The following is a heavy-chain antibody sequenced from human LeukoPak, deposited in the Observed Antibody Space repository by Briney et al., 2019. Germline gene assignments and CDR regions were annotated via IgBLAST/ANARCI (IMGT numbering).Heavy chain of an antibody. CDR1: GFTFNNYA. Sequence: GGSLRLSCAASGFTFNNYAMCWVRQAPGKGLEWVSAISGNGGGTYYADSVKGRFTISRDNSKNTLYLQMNSLRAEDTAVYYCAKSAPYWYDSSGYLGDYWGQGTLVTVSS. V-gene: IGHV3-23*01. D-gene: IGHD3-22*01. CDR3: AKSAPYWYDSSGYLGDY. J-gene: IGHJ4*02. CDR2: ISGNGGGT.